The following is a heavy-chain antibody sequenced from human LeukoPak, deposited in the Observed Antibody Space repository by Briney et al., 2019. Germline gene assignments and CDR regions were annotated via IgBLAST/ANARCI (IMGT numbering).Heavy chain of an antibody. V-gene: IGHV4-61*02. CDR2: IYTSGST. CDR1: GGSISSGSYY. CDR3: ARAVDSSGFSSFQY. J-gene: IGHJ1*01. D-gene: IGHD3-22*01. Sequence: SETLSLTCTVSGGSISSGSYYWSWIRQPAGKGLEWIGRIYTSGSTNYNPSLKSRVTISVDTSKNQFSLKLNSVTAADTAIYYCARAVDSSGFSSFQYWGQGTLVTVSS.